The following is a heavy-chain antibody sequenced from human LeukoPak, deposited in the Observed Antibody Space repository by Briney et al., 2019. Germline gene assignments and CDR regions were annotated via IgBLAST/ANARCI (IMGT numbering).Heavy chain of an antibody. CDR1: GFTFSKDW. CDR3: ARDVDVAMYDY. V-gene: IGHV3-7*01. J-gene: IGHJ4*02. CDR2: IKKDGSEK. D-gene: IGHD5-18*01. Sequence: GGSLRLSCAAAGFTFSKDWLSWVRQAPGKGLGWVANIKKDGSEKYYVDSVKGRFTISRDNAKNSLYLQMNSLRAEDTAVYYCARDVDVAMYDYWGQGPLVTVSS.